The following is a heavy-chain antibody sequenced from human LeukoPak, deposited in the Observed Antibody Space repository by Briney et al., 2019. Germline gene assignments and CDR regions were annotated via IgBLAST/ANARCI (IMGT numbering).Heavy chain of an antibody. V-gene: IGHV4-4*02. D-gene: IGHD3-22*01. CDR3: ARTYYCDSSGYYTLEYYFDY. CDR2: IYHSGST. J-gene: IGHJ4*02. Sequence: PSETLSLTCAVSGGSISSSNWWSWVRQPPGKGLEWIGEIYHSGSTNYNPSLKSRVTISVDKSKNQFSLKLSSVTAADTAVYYCARTYYCDSSGYYTLEYYFDYWGQGTLVTVSS. CDR1: GGSISSSNW.